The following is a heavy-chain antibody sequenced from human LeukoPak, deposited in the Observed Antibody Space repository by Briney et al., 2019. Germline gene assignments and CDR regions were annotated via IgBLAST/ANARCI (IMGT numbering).Heavy chain of an antibody. CDR1: GITFCNAW. V-gene: IGHV3-15*01. CDR2: IYRSSNGETT. J-gene: IGHJ4*02. Sequence: GGSLRLSCAASGITFCNAWMTWVRQAPGKGLEWVGRIYRSSNGETTDYGAPVKGRFTMSRDDSKNTLYLQMNSLKTEDTAVYYCTTYSSGPCPFWGQGTLVTVSS. D-gene: IGHD6-19*01. CDR3: TTYSSGPCPF.